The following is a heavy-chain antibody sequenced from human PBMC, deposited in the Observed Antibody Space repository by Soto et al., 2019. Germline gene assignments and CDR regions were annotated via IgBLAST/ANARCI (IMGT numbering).Heavy chain of an antibody. Sequence: GGSLRLSCVVSEFTFSSSWMHWVRQGPGKGLVWVSRINSDGSYANYADSVKGRFTTSRDNAKSILYLQMNSLRAEDTALYYCVTGWADYWGQGTLVTVSS. CDR3: VTGWADY. J-gene: IGHJ4*02. CDR2: INSDGSYA. D-gene: IGHD1-26*01. CDR1: EFTFSSSW. V-gene: IGHV3-74*01.